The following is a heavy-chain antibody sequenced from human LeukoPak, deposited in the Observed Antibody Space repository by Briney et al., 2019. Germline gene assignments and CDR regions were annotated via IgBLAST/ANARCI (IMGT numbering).Heavy chain of an antibody. V-gene: IGHV3-74*01. D-gene: IGHD6-13*01. CDR1: GFTFSSYW. J-gene: IGHJ4*02. CDR3: TKGGSSSWHFDY. Sequence: PGGSLRLSCAASGFTFSSYWMHWVRQAPGKGLVWVSRINSDGSSTSYADSVKGRFTISRDNSKNTLYLQMNSLRAEDTAVYYCTKGGSSSWHFDYWGQGTLVTVSS. CDR2: INSDGSST.